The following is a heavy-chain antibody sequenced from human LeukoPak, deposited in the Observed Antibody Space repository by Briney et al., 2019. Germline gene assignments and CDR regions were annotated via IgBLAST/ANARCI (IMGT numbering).Heavy chain of an antibody. V-gene: IGHV3-30*04. J-gene: IGHJ4*02. CDR2: ILYDGSNT. D-gene: IGHD3-22*01. CDR3: ARAGRYDSSGYYYPRSFDY. Sequence: GGSLRLSCAAYGFTFRSYAMHWVRQAPGEGMEWVAVILYDGSNTNYADSVKGRFTISRDNPKNTLYLQMNSLRAEDTAVYYCARAGRYDSSGYYYPRSFDYWGQGTLVTVSS. CDR1: GFTFRSYA.